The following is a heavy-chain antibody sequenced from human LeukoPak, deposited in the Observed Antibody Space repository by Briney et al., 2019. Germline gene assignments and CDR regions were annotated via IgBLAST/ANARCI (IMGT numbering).Heavy chain of an antibody. J-gene: IGHJ4*02. D-gene: IGHD1-26*01. V-gene: IGHV3-33*06. CDR3: AKPAYIVGATIDY. CDR1: GFTFSSYG. Sequence: GGSLRLSCAASGFTFSSYGMHWVRQAPGKGLEWVAVIWYDGSNKYYADSVKGRFTISRDNSKNTLYLQMNSLRAEDTAVYYCAKPAYIVGATIDYWGQGTLVTVSS. CDR2: IWYDGSNK.